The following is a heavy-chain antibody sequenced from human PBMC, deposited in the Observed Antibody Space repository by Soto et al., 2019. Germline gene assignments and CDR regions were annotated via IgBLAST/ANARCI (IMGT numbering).Heavy chain of an antibody. D-gene: IGHD6-25*01. J-gene: IGHJ5*02. CDR1: GGSFSGYY. CDR2: INHSGST. Sequence: PSETLSLTCAVYGGSFSGYYWSWIRQPPGKGLEWIGGINHSGSTNYNPSLKSRVTISVDTSKNQFSLKLSSVTAADTAVYYCARHFNAYSSGRGWFDPWGQGTLVTVSS. CDR3: ARHFNAYSSGRGWFDP. V-gene: IGHV4-34*01.